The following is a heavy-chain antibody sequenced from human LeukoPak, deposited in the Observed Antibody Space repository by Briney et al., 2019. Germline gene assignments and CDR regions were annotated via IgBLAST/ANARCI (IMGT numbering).Heavy chain of an antibody. CDR2: IGTSNGKI. CDR3: ARGKYSSSWYEAEFDP. Sequence: PGGSLRLSCAASGFNSSSYSMNWVRQAPGKGLEWVSYIGTSNGKISYADSVRGRFTVSRDSAKNSLYLQMNSLRGDDTAVYYCARGKYSSSWYEAEFDPWGQGTLVTVSS. V-gene: IGHV3-48*04. D-gene: IGHD6-13*01. J-gene: IGHJ5*02. CDR1: GFNSSSYS.